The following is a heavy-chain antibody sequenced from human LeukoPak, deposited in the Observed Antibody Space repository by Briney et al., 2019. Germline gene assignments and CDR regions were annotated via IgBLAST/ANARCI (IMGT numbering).Heavy chain of an antibody. Sequence: ASVKVSCKASGYTFTSYGISWVRQAPGQGLEWMGWISAYNGNTNYAQKLQGRVTMTTDTSTSTAYMELRSLRSDDTAVYYCASTWYYYDSSGYPYWGKGTLVTVSS. V-gene: IGHV1-18*01. D-gene: IGHD3-22*01. J-gene: IGHJ4*02. CDR2: ISAYNGNT. CDR1: GYTFTSYG. CDR3: ASTWYYYDSSGYPY.